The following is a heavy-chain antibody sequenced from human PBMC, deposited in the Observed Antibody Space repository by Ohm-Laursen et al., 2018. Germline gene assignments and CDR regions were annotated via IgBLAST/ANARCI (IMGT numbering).Heavy chain of an antibody. V-gene: IGHV4-34*01. CDR1: GGSFSGYY. CDR2: INHSRST. D-gene: IGHD6-19*01. Sequence: TLSLTCAVYGGSFSGYYWNWIRQPPGKGLEWIGEINHSRSTKYNSSLKSRVTISVDTSKNQFSLKLSSVTAADTAVYYCARGFSGWWGRIDYWGQGILVTVSS. J-gene: IGHJ4*02. CDR3: ARGFSGWWGRIDY.